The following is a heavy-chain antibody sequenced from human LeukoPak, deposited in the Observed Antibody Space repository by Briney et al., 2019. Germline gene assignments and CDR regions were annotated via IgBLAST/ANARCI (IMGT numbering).Heavy chain of an antibody. CDR2: MNPNSGNT. V-gene: IGHV1-8*01. CDR3: ARGVDYYDSSGYYYEY. D-gene: IGHD3-22*01. CDR1: GYTFTSYD. J-gene: IGHJ4*02. Sequence: ALVKVSCKASGYTFTSYDINWVRQATGQGLEWMGWMNPNSGNTGYAQKFQGRGTMTRNTSISTAYMELSSLRSEDTAVYYCARGVDYYDSSGYYYEYWGQGTLVTVSS.